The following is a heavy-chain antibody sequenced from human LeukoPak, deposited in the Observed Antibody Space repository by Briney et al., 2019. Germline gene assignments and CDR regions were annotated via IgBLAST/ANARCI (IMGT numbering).Heavy chain of an antibody. V-gene: IGHV4-4*07. Sequence: SETLSLTCTVSGGSISSYYWSWIRQPAGKGLEWIGRIYTSGSTNYNPSLKSRVTMSVDTSKNQFSLKLSSVTAADTAVYYCASSGYSYGYGPGPEETYYYYGMDVWGQGTTVTVSS. CDR1: GGSISSYY. CDR2: IYTSGST. D-gene: IGHD5-18*01. CDR3: ASSGYSYGYGPGPEETYYYYGMDV. J-gene: IGHJ6*02.